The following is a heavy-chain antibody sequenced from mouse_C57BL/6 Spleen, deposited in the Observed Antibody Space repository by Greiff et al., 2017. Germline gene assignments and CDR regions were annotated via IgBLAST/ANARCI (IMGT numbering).Heavy chain of an antibody. CDR3: AIEGYDYDVYYAMDY. CDR1: GYTFTSYW. V-gene: IGHV1-74*01. J-gene: IGHJ4*01. Sequence: QVQLQQPGAELVKPGASVTVSCKASGYTFTSYWMHWVKQRPGQGLEWIGRIHPSDSDTNYNPKFKGKATLTVDKSSSTAYMQLSILTAEDSAVYDGAIEGYDYDVYYAMDYWGQGTSVTVSS. D-gene: IGHD2-4*01. CDR2: IHPSDSDT.